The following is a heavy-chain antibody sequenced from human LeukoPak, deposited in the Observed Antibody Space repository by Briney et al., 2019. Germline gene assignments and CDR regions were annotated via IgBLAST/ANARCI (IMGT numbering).Heavy chain of an antibody. V-gene: IGHV3-21*01. CDR2: ISSSSSYI. Sequence: GGSLRLSCAASGFTFSNYAMSWVRQAPGKGLEWVSSISSSSSYIYYADSVKGRFTISRDNAKNSLYLQMNSLRAEDTAVYYCTREIIVATDAWYFDLWGRGTLVTVSS. CDR1: GFTFSNYA. CDR3: TREIIVATDAWYFDL. J-gene: IGHJ2*01. D-gene: IGHD5-12*01.